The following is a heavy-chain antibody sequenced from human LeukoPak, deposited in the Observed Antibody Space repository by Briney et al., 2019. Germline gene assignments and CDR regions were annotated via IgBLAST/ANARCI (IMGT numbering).Heavy chain of an antibody. CDR1: GYTFTGYY. D-gene: IGHD3-10*01. V-gene: IGHV1-2*02. CDR3: ARAPGGSGSYLTLT. CDR2: INPNSGGT. Sequence: ASVKVSCKASGYTFTGYYMHWVRQAPGQGLEWMGWINPNSGGTNYAQKFQGRVTMTRDTSISTAYMELSRLRSDDTAVYYCARAPGGSGSYLTLTWGQGTLVTVSS. J-gene: IGHJ5*02.